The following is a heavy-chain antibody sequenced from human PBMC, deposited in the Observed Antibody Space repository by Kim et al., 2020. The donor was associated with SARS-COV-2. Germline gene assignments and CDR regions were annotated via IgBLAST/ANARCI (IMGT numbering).Heavy chain of an antibody. CDR3: AKHRASSYSGYDYIYNYYGMDV. J-gene: IGHJ6*02. CDR1: GFTFSTYA. Sequence: GGSLRLSCAASGFTFSTYAMNWVRQAPGKGLEWVSAISGSGGNSHYADSGKGRLPISRKNSKKTLYLQMNSLRAEDTAVYYCAKHRASSYSGYDYIYNYYGMDVWGQGATVTVSS. CDR2: ISGSGGNS. D-gene: IGHD5-12*01. V-gene: IGHV3-23*01.